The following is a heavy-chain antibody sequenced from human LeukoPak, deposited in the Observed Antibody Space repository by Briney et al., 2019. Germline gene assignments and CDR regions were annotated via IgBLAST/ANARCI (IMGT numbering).Heavy chain of an antibody. V-gene: IGHV3-74*01. CDR3: ARGATVTRGWFDP. CDR2: INGDGSSI. Sequence: QAGGSLRLSCAASGFTFSSYWMHWVRQAPGKGLVWVSRINGDGSSIIYADSVKGRFTISRDNAKNTLYLQMNSLRAEDTAVSYCARGATVTRGWFDPWGQGTLVTVSS. CDR1: GFTFSSYW. D-gene: IGHD4-11*01. J-gene: IGHJ5*02.